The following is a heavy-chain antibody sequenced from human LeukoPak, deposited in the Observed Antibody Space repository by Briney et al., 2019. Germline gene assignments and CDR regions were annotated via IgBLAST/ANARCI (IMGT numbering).Heavy chain of an antibody. J-gene: IGHJ4*02. D-gene: IGHD3-16*02. CDR2: IRYDGGNK. Sequence: GGSLRLFCAASGFTFSSYGMHWVRQAPGKGLEWVAFIRYDGGNKYYADSVKGRFTISRDNAKNSLYLQMNSLRAEDTAVYYCASGDYVWGSYPLAWDYWGQGTLVTVSS. CDR1: GFTFSSYG. CDR3: ASGDYVWGSYPLAWDY. V-gene: IGHV3-30*02.